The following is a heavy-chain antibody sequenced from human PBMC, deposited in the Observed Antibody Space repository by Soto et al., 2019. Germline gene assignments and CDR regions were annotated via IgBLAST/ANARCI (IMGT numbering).Heavy chain of an antibody. CDR3: ARPANTVADHFDL. CDR2: IYPSDSDT. Sequence: GGSLKISCQVSGYTFTIYWIGWVRPMPGKGLEWMGIIYPSDSDTRYSPSFQGQVTISADQSINTAYLQWDSLKASDTAIYYCARPANTVADHFDLWGQGTPVTVSS. J-gene: IGHJ4*02. D-gene: IGHD4-17*01. CDR1: GYTFTIYW. V-gene: IGHV5-51*01.